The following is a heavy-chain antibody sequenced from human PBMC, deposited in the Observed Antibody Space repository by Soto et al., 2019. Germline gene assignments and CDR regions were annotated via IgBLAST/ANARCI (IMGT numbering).Heavy chain of an antibody. CDR2: VYSSGNT. Sequence: PSETLSLTSSVSGGSVSSGDYYWNWMRQPPGKGLEWIGCVYSSGNTKYNPSLKSRVTISRDTSKNQFSLNLNSVTAADTAVYYCARDSQVLDYWGQGTLVTVSS. CDR1: GGSVSSGDYY. CDR3: ARDSQVLDY. V-gene: IGHV4-61*08. J-gene: IGHJ4*02.